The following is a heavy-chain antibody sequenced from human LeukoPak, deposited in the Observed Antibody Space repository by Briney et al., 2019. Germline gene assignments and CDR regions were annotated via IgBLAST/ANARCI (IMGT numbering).Heavy chain of an antibody. CDR1: GFTFSSYE. CDR2: ISSSSSYI. D-gene: IGHD6-19*01. CDR3: ARVSSSGWSNP. Sequence: GGSLRLSCAASGFTFSSYEMNWVRQAPGKGLEWVSSISSSSSYIYYADSVKGRFTISRDNAKNSLYLQMNSLRAEDTAVYYCARVSSSGWSNPWGQGTLVTVSS. J-gene: IGHJ5*02. V-gene: IGHV3-21*01.